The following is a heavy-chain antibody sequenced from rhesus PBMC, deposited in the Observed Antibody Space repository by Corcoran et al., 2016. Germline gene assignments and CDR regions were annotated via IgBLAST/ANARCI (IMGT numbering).Heavy chain of an antibody. CDR3: ARLTIVGTTGFLDY. CDR1: GFTFSNYY. D-gene: IGHD1-44*01. Sequence: EVQLVESGGGLAQPGGSLRLSCAASGFTFSNYYMDWVRQAPGKGLEWVGRIRNKANSYTTDYAASVKGRFTISRDDSKNTLYLQMNSLKTEDTAVYYCARLTIVGTTGFLDYWGQGVLVTVSS. CDR2: IRNKANSYTT. J-gene: IGHJ4*01. V-gene: IGHV3-38*01.